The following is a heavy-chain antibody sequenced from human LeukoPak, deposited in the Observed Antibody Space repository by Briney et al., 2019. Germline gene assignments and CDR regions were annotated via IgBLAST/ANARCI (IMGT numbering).Heavy chain of an antibody. D-gene: IGHD3-22*01. CDR1: GFTFSSYA. Sequence: GRSLRLSCAASGFTFSSYAMHWVRQAPGKGLEWVAVISYDGSNKYYADSVKGRFTISRDNSKNTLYLQMNSLRAEDTAVYYCARVSYDSSGYYQNPIDYWGQGTLVTVSS. J-gene: IGHJ4*02. CDR3: ARVSYDSSGYYQNPIDY. V-gene: IGHV3-30*04. CDR2: ISYDGSNK.